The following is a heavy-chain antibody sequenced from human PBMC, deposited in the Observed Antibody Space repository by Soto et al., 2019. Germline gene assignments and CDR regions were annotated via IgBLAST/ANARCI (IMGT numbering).Heavy chain of an antibody. D-gene: IGHD3-10*01. V-gene: IGHV1-18*04. CDR1: GYTFSSYG. CDR3: ARATLYFGSGSFQPRAFDY. J-gene: IGHJ4*02. CDR2: ISGYNGNT. Sequence: ASVKVSCKASGYTFSSYGIVWVRQAPGQGIEWMGWISGYNGNTKYAQKFQDRVTMTTDTSTSTAYMELRSLRSDDTAVYYCARATLYFGSGSFQPRAFDYWGQGTLVTVSS.